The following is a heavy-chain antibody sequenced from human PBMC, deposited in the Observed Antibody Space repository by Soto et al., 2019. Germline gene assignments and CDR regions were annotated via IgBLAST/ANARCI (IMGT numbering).Heavy chain of an antibody. CDR3: ARDFRIAARRLIDY. V-gene: IGHV3-33*01. Sequence: QVQLVESGGGLVQPGRSLRLSCAASGFTFSSYGMHWVRQASGKGLEWVAVIRYDGSNNYYADSVKGRLNSSRDNSKNTLYLQMNSLRAEDTAVYYCARDFRIAARRLIDYWGQGTLVTVSS. D-gene: IGHD6-6*01. J-gene: IGHJ4*02. CDR2: IRYDGSNN. CDR1: GFTFSSYG.